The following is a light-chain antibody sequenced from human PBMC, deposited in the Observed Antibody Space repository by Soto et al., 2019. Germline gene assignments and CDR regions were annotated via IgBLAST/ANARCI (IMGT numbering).Light chain of an antibody. V-gene: IGKV3-20*01. CDR3: QQYGSSPPVT. J-gene: IGKJ3*01. Sequence: EIVLTQSPGTLSLSPGERVTLSCRASQSVSSGYLAWYQQKPGQPPRVLIYETSSRATGIPDRFSGSGSGTDFTLTISSLEPEDFAVYYCQQYGSSPPVTFGPGTRVDIK. CDR2: ETS. CDR1: QSVSSGY.